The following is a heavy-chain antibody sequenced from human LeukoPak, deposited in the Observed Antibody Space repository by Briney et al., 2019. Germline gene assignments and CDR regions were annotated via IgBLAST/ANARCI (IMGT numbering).Heavy chain of an antibody. D-gene: IGHD3-10*01. Sequence: SETLSLTCTVSGGSISSYYWSWIRQPPGKGLEWIAYIYYSRSTDYNPSLNTRLTISVDTSKNQFSLQLSSVTAADTAVYYCARVLYYYGSVISYPYSFDYWGRGTLVTVSS. J-gene: IGHJ4*02. CDR3: ARVLYYYGSVISYPYSFDY. V-gene: IGHV4-59*01. CDR2: IYYSRST. CDR1: GGSISSYY.